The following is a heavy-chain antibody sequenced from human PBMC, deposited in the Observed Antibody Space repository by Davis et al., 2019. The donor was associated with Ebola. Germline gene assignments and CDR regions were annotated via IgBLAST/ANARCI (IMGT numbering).Heavy chain of an antibody. CDR1: GYSFTSYW. D-gene: IGHD3-10*01. Sequence: GGSLRLSCKGSGYSFTSYWISWVRQMPGKGLEWMGRIDPSDSYTNYSPSFQGHVTISADKSISTAYLQWSSLKASDTAMYYCARHYYGSGSYYWFDPWGQGTLVTVSS. J-gene: IGHJ5*02. CDR3: ARHYYGSGSYYWFDP. CDR2: IDPSDSYT. V-gene: IGHV5-10-1*01.